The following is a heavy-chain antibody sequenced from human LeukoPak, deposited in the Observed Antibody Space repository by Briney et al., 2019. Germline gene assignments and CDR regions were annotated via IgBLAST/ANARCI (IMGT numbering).Heavy chain of an antibody. CDR3: ARAHRAVAVDYFDY. V-gene: IGHV4-31*03. D-gene: IGHD6-19*01. CDR2: IYYSGST. J-gene: IGHJ4*02. CDR1: GGSISSGGHY. Sequence: SETLSLTCTVSGGSISSGGHYWSWIRQHPGKGLEWIGYIYYSGSTYYNPSLKSRVTISVDTSKNQFSLKLSSVTAADTAVYYCARAHRAVAVDYFDYWGQGTLVTVSS.